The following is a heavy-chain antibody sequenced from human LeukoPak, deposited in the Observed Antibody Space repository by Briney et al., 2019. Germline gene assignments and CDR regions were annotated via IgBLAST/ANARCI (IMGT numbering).Heavy chain of an antibody. CDR2: INPNSGGT. Sequence: AASVKVSCKSSGYTFTGYYMHWVRQAPGQGLEWMGWINPNSGGTNYAQKFQGRVTMTRDTSISKAYMELSRLRYDDTTVYYCARSPEITGTDYWGQGTLVTVSS. D-gene: IGHD1-20*01. CDR1: GYTFTGYY. V-gene: IGHV1-2*02. CDR3: ARSPEITGTDY. J-gene: IGHJ4*02.